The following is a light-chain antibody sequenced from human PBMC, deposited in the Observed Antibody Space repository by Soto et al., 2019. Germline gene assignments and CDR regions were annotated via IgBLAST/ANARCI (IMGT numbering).Light chain of an antibody. CDR3: SSYTRSSTLVV. CDR2: EVS. Sequence: QYALTQPASVSGSPGQSITISCTGTSSDVGGYNYVSWYQQHPGKAPKLMIYEVSNRPSGVSNRFSGSKSGNTASLTISGLQAEDEADYYCSSYTRSSTLVVFGGGTKLTVL. V-gene: IGLV2-14*01. CDR1: SSDVGGYNY. J-gene: IGLJ2*01.